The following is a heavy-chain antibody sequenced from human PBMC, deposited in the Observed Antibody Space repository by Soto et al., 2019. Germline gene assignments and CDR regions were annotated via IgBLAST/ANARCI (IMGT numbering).Heavy chain of an antibody. D-gene: IGHD6-6*01. CDR2: INHSGTS. CDR3: ARKSTMAVRRLFRYHSYGLDV. Sequence: QVQLQQWGAGLLKPSETLSLTCAVYGGSFSGYYWNWIRQTPGKGLECIGEINHSGTSNYNPSLNSRVTISVDTSKNQFSLQLRYVTAADTAVYYCARKSTMAVRRLFRYHSYGLDVWGQGTTVTVSS. J-gene: IGHJ6*02. V-gene: IGHV4-34*01. CDR1: GGSFSGYY.